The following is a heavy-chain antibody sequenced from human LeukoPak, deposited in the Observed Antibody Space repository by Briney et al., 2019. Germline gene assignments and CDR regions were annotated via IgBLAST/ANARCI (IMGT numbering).Heavy chain of an antibody. CDR2: IIGSGGST. CDR1: GFTFSAYA. J-gene: IGHJ4*02. D-gene: IGHD3-10*01. Sequence: PEGSLRLSCAASGFTFSAYAMSWVRQAPGKGLEWVSAIIGSGGSTYYADSVKGRFTISRDNSKNTLYLQMNSLRAEDTAVYYCAKDRVGDYYYGSGSYYMFDYWGQGTLVTVSS. CDR3: AKDRVGDYYYGSGSYYMFDY. V-gene: IGHV3-23*01.